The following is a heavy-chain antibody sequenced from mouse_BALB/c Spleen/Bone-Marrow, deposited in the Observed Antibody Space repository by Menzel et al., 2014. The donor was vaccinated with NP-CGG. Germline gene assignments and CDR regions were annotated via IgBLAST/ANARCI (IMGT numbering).Heavy chain of an antibody. V-gene: IGHV2-9*02. CDR2: IWAGGST. J-gene: IGHJ1*01. CDR1: GFSLTSYG. Sequence: QVQLQQPGPGLVAPSQSLSITCTVSGFSLTSYGVHWVRQPPGKGLEWLGVIWAGGSTNYNSALMSRLGISKDNSKSQVFLKMNSLQTDDTAMHYCARGGIYWYFDVWGAGTTVTVSS. CDR3: ARGGIYWYFDV.